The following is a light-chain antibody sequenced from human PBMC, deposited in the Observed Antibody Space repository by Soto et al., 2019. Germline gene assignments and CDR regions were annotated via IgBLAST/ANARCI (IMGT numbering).Light chain of an antibody. Sequence: QSVLTQPPSVSGAPGQRVTISCTGSSSNIGAGYDVHGYQQLPGTAPKLLIYGNSTRPSGVPDRFSGSKSGTSASLAITGVQAEDEADYYCQSYDSSLSGWVFGGGTKLTVL. CDR3: QSYDSSLSGWV. CDR1: SSNIGAGYD. J-gene: IGLJ3*02. CDR2: GNS. V-gene: IGLV1-40*01.